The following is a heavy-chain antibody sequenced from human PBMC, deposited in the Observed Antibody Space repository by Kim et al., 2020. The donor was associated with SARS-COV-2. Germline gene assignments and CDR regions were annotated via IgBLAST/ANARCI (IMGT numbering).Heavy chain of an antibody. CDR1: GFTFSSSW. V-gene: IGHV3-74*01. CDR3: ARDLGHAFNV. CDR2: IYSDGSST. J-gene: IGHJ3*01. Sequence: GGSLRLSCAASGFTFSSSWMHWVRQAPGKGLVWVSHIYSDGSSTNYADSVKGRFTISRDNAKNTVYLQMNSLRAEDTAVYYCARDLGHAFNVWGQGTMVT.